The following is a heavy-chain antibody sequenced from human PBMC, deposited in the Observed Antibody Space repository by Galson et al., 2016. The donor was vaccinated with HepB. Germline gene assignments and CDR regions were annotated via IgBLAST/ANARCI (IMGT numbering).Heavy chain of an antibody. CDR1: GFIFSDYY. CDR2: ISSSSTDT. J-gene: IGHJ4*02. CDR3: ARVGKEWLTLEGDF. V-gene: IGHV3-11*03. D-gene: IGHD6-19*01. Sequence: SLRLSCAASGFIFSDYYMNWFRQAPGKGLEWIAYISSSSTDTVYADSVKGRFTVFRHNAENLLFLQMNSLRVEDTAVYYCARVGKEWLTLEGDFWGLGALVSVSS.